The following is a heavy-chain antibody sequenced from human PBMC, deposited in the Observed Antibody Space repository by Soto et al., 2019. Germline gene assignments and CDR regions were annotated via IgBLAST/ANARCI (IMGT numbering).Heavy chain of an antibody. Sequence: SETLSLTCTVSGGSISSYYWSWIRQPPGKGLEWIGYIYYSGSTNYNPSLKSRVTISVDTSKNQFSLKLSSVTAADTAVYYCARHSPYGDLDYWGKGTLVTVSS. D-gene: IGHD4-17*01. CDR3: ARHSPYGDLDY. CDR1: GGSISSYY. CDR2: IYYSGST. V-gene: IGHV4-59*08. J-gene: IGHJ4*02.